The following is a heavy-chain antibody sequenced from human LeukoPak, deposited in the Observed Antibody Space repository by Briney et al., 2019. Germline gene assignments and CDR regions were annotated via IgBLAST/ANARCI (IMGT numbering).Heavy chain of an antibody. CDR1: GFTYSSYA. Sequence: GGPLSLFCAASGFTYSSYAMIWLRQAPGKGLEWVSAISCSGGSTYYADSVKGRFTISRDNSKNTVYLQMNSLRAEDTAVYYCAKTTIGYSSGRYPGWPVDYWGQGTLVTVSS. J-gene: IGHJ4*02. CDR2: ISCSGGST. D-gene: IGHD6-19*01. CDR3: AKTTIGYSSGRYPGWPVDY. V-gene: IGHV3-23*01.